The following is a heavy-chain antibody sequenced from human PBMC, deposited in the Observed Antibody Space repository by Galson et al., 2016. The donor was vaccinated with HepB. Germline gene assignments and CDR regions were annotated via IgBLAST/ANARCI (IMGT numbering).Heavy chain of an antibody. CDR1: DSVSSNSAT. Sequence: DSVSSNSATWNWIRQSPSRGLEWLGRTYYRSKWYNDYALSVKSRITINPDTSKNQSSLQLNSVTPEDTAVYYCARVRSGYSGYANPYYYGMDVWGQGTTVTVSS. V-gene: IGHV6-1*01. CDR3: ARVRSGYSGYANPYYYGMDV. J-gene: IGHJ6*02. CDR2: TYYRSKWYN. D-gene: IGHD5-12*01.